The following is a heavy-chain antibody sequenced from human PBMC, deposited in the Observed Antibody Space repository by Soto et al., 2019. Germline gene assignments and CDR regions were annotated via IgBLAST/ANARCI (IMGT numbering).Heavy chain of an antibody. Sequence: SSPLSLTCTVSGVSIGSSSYYWGWIRQPPGKGLEWIGSIYYSGSTNYNPSVKSRVTISVDTSKNQFSLKLSSVTAADTAVYYCARWGAVKGPNWFDPWGQGTLVTVSS. CDR3: ARWGAVKGPNWFDP. D-gene: IGHD3-16*01. J-gene: IGHJ5*02. CDR2: IYYSGST. V-gene: IGHV4-39*07. CDR1: GVSIGSSSYY.